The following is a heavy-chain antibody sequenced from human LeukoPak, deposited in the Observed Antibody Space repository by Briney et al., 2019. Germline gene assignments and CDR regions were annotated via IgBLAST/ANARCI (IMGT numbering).Heavy chain of an antibody. CDR2: INHSGGT. V-gene: IGHV4-34*01. CDR3: ARGPLHNWFDP. J-gene: IGHJ5*02. CDR1: GGSFSGYY. Sequence: PSETLSLTCAVYGGSFSGYYWSWIRQPPGKGLEWIGEINHSGGTNYNPSLKSRVSISVDTSKNQFSLKLSSVTAADTAVYYCARGPLHNWFDPWGQGTLVTVSS.